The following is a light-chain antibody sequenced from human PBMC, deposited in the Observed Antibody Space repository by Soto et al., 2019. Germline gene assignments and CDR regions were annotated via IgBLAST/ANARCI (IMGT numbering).Light chain of an antibody. CDR2: EVT. J-gene: IGLJ1*01. Sequence: SALPQPASVSGSPGQSITISCTGTSSDVGRYNFVSWYQQHPGKVPKVMIYEVTKRPSGVSNRFSGSKSGNMAFLTISGLQAEDEADYYCCSDAGSGIYVFGTGTKVTVL. V-gene: IGLV2-23*02. CDR1: SSDVGRYNF. CDR3: CSDAGSGIYV.